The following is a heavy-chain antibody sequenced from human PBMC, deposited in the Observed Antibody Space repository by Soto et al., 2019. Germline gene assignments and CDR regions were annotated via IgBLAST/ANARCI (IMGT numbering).Heavy chain of an antibody. V-gene: IGHV4-59*08. J-gene: IGHJ3*02. Sequence: SETLSLTCTVSGGSISSYYWSWIRQPPGKGLEWIGYIYYSGSTNYNPSLKSRVTISVDTSKDQFSLKLSSVTAADTAVYYCARRYGGAFDIWGQGTMVTVS. CDR1: GGSISSYY. CDR2: IYYSGST. D-gene: IGHD3-10*01. CDR3: ARRYGGAFDI.